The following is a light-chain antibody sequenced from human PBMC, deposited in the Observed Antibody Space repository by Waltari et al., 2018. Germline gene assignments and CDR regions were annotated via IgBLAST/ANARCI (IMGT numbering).Light chain of an antibody. V-gene: IGLV3-21*03. CDR3: QVGDSSSGHGV. J-gene: IGLJ3*02. CDR2: DDS. CDR1: NIGSKS. Sequence: SYVLTQPPSVSVAPGKTAWTTCGGNNIGSKSVQWYQQRPGQAPVLVVYDDSDRSSGSPEQWAGSRSGNTADLTSSSVEAGDEADYFCQVGDSSSGHGVFGGGAKRTVL.